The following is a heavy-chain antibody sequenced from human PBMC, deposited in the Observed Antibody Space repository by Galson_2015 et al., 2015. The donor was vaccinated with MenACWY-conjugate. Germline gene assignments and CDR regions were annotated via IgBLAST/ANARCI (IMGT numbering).Heavy chain of an antibody. V-gene: IGHV4-61*08. D-gene: IGHD6-19*01. CDR3: ARWVAVKMIEY. CDR1: GGSASSSGYY. J-gene: IGHJ4*02. CDR2: IYDSGTT. Sequence: ETLSLTCTVSGGSASSSGYYWTWIRPPPGKGLEWIGLIYDSGTTKYNPSLKGRVTISLDTSKNQVSLKLSSVTAADTAVYYWARWVAVKMIEYCGQGTLVTVSS.